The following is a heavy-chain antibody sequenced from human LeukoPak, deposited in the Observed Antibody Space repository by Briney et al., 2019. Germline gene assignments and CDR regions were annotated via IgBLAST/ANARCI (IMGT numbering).Heavy chain of an antibody. D-gene: IGHD3-3*01. J-gene: IGHJ3*02. V-gene: IGHV3-30*03. CDR3: ARVFTPNLIFPRQKNAFDI. CDR1: GFTFSSYG. Sequence: GGSLRLSCAASGFTFSSYGMHWVRQAPGKGLEWVAVISYDGSNKYYADSVKGRFTISRDNSKNTLYLQMNSLRAEDTAVYYCARVFTPNLIFPRQKNAFDIWGQGTMVTVSS. CDR2: ISYDGSNK.